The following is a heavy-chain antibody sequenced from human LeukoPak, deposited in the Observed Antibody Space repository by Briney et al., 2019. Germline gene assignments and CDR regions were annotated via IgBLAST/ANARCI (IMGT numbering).Heavy chain of an antibody. D-gene: IGHD3-22*01. CDR2: ISSDGSNK. V-gene: IGHV3-30*18. Sequence: GGSLRLSCAASGFTFSSYDMHWVRQAPGKGLEGVAVISSDGSNKYFADSVKGRFTISKDNSKNTLFLHMSSLRADDTAVYYCAKGKYYYDSGAYYYGSFQHWGQGTLVTVSS. CDR3: AKGKYYYDSGAYYYGSFQH. CDR1: GFTFSSYD. J-gene: IGHJ1*01.